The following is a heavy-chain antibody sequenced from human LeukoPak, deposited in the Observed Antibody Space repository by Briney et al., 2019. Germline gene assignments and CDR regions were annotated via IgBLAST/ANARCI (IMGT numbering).Heavy chain of an antibody. CDR3: ARTPSIVGYTSRELGHWYFDL. CDR2: LYSGGQT. CDR1: GFTVSGDY. V-gene: IGHV3-53*01. D-gene: IGHD6-13*01. Sequence: GGSLRLSCAASGFTVSGDYMSWVRQAPGKGLEWVSVLYSGGQTYYADSVKGRFTISRDNARNSLYLQMKSLRAEDTAVYYCARTPSIVGYTSRELGHWYFDLWGRGTPVTVSS. J-gene: IGHJ2*01.